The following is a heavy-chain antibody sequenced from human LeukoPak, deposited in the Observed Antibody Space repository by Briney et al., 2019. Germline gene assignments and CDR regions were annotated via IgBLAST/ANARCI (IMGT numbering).Heavy chain of an antibody. D-gene: IGHD4-17*01. J-gene: IGHJ4*02. CDR1: GFTFSRHG. Sequence: GGSLRLSCAPSGFTFSRHGMHWVRQAPGKGLEWVAIISNDGSRKYYAHSVEGRFTISRDNSKNTLYLQMNSLRAEDTAVYYCARDGNGDSSLDYWGQGTLVTVSS. CDR3: ARDGNGDSSLDY. V-gene: IGHV3-30*03. CDR2: ISNDGSRK.